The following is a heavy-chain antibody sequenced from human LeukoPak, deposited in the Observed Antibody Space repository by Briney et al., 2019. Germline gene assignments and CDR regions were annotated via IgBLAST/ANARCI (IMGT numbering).Heavy chain of an antibody. V-gene: IGHV3-30*02. J-gene: IGHJ4*02. CDR2: IRYDGSNK. CDR1: GFAFSSYG. CDR3: ARGRPVWWLSPIDY. D-gene: IGHD5-12*01. Sequence: PGGSLRLSCAASGFAFSSYGMHWVRQAPGKGLEWVAFIRYDGSNKYYADSVKGRFTISRDNSKNTLYLQMNSLRAEDTAVYYCARGRPVWWLSPIDYWGQGTLVTVSS.